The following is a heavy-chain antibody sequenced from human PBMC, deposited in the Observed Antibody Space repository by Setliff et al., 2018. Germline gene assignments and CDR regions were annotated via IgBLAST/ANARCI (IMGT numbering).Heavy chain of an antibody. CDR1: GFTFSSYA. D-gene: IGHD3-3*01. CDR2: IRASSDYI. J-gene: IGHJ3*02. Sequence: PGGSLRLSCAASGFTFSSYAMSWVRQAPGQGLEWVSSIRASSDYIYYAGSVKGRFTISRDTTKNSLDLQMNSLRAEDTAMYYCARDATYYDFWSDYSPDAFDIWGQGTMVTVSS. V-gene: IGHV3-21*01. CDR3: ARDATYYDFWSDYSPDAFDI.